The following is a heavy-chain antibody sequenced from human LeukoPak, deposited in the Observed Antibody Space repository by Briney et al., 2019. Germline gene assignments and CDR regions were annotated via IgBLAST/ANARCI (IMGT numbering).Heavy chain of an antibody. Sequence: SETLSLTCAVYGGSFSGYYWSWIRQPPGKGLEWIGEINHSGSTNYNPSLKSRVTISVDTSKNQFSLNLSSVTAADTAVYYCAGGGYYYFDYWGQGTLVTVSS. J-gene: IGHJ4*02. D-gene: IGHD2-15*01. CDR3: AGGGYYYFDY. CDR2: INHSGST. CDR1: GGSFSGYY. V-gene: IGHV4-34*01.